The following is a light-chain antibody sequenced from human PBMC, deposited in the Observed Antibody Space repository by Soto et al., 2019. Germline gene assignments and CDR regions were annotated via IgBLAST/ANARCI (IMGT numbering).Light chain of an antibody. Sequence: EIVMTQSPATLSVSPGGRATLSCRASQSISDTLACYQQKPGQAPRLLIHGASTRATGFPARFSGSGSGTDFTLTISSLQSEDFAVYSCQQYNNWPRTFGQGTKVDIK. J-gene: IGKJ1*01. CDR2: GAS. CDR1: QSISDT. V-gene: IGKV3-15*01. CDR3: QQYNNWPRT.